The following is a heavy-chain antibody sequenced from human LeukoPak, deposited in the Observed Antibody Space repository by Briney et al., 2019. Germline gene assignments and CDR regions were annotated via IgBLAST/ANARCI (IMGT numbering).Heavy chain of an antibody. Sequence: SDTLSLTCTVSGGSISSSSYYWGWIRQPPGKGLEWIGSIYYSGSTYYNPSLKSRVTISVDTSKNQFSLKLSSVTAADTAVYYCARDRLGALISWGQGTLVTVSS. D-gene: IGHD3-10*01. CDR1: GGSISSSSYY. V-gene: IGHV4-39*07. J-gene: IGHJ5*02. CDR2: IYYSGST. CDR3: ARDRLGALIS.